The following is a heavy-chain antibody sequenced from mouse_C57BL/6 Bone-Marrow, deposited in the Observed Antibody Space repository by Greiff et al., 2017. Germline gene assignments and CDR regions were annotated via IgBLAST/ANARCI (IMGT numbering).Heavy chain of an antibody. CDR1: GYTFTSYW. V-gene: IGHV1-55*01. CDR2: IYPPSGRT. D-gene: IGHD4-1*01. CDR3: ARSGPLGRSFDY. J-gene: IGHJ2*01. Sequence: QVQLKQPGAELVKPGASVQMSCKASGYTFTSYWITWVKQRPGQGLEWIGDIYPPSGRTNYNEKFKSKAILTVATSSNTAYMQLSSLTSEDSAVFYGARSGPLGRSFDYWGQGTTLTVSS.